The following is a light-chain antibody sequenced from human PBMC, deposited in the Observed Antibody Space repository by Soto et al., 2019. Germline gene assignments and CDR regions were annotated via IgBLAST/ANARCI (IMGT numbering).Light chain of an antibody. V-gene: IGLV2-14*01. CDR3: SSYTSTSAWV. Sequence: QSALTQPASVSGSPGQSITISCTGTSSDVGAYNSVSWYQQHPGKAPQLMIYEVSNRPSGVSNRFSGSKSGNTASLTISGLQAEDETDYYCSSYTSTSAWVFGGETKLTVL. CDR2: EVS. J-gene: IGLJ3*02. CDR1: SSDVGAYNS.